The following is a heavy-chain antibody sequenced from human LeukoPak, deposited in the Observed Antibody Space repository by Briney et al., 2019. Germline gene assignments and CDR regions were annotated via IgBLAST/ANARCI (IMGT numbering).Heavy chain of an antibody. CDR3: ARQEDFGTYYYYYGVDV. CDR2: IYYSGST. J-gene: IGHJ6*02. Sequence: PSETLSLTCTVSGGSISSSSYYWGWIRQPPGKGLEWIGSIYYSGSTYYNPSLKSRVTISVDTSKNQFSLKLSSVTAADTAIYYCARQEDFGTYYYYYGVDVWGQGTTVTVSS. D-gene: IGHD3/OR15-3a*01. CDR1: GGSISSSSYY. V-gene: IGHV4-39*01.